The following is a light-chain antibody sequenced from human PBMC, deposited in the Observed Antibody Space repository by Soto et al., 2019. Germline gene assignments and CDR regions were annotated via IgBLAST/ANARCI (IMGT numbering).Light chain of an antibody. CDR1: QTMRSSH. Sequence: EIVLTQSPGTLSLSPGERATLSCRASQTMRSSHLAWYQQKPGQAPRLLIYGASTRTFDVPDRFSGSGSGTNFTLTISRLEPEDFAMYYCQQYGSSPFTFGGGTKVEIK. CDR3: QQYGSSPFT. V-gene: IGKV3-20*01. J-gene: IGKJ4*01. CDR2: GAS.